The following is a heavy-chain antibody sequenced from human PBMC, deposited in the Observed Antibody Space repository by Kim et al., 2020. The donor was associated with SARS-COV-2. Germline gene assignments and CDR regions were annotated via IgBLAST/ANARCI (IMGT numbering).Heavy chain of an antibody. J-gene: IGHJ4*02. CDR3: ATGSSGRY. Sequence: DGETIYAQKFQGRVTMTEDTSTDTAYMELSSLRSEDTAVYYCATGSSGRYWGQGTLVTVSS. D-gene: IGHD3-22*01. V-gene: IGHV1-24*01. CDR2: DGET.